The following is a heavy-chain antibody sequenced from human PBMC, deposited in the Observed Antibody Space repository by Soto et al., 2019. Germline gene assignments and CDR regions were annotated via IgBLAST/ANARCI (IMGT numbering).Heavy chain of an antibody. V-gene: IGHV4-59*01. CDR2: INYRGST. Sequence: LSLTCNVSGGSISNYYWNWVRQSPGKGLAWIGHINYRGSTSYNPSLKSRVTISIDTSKNQFSLKLSSVTAADTAVYYCARAESSSSEGFDYWGRGTLVTVSS. CDR3: ARAESSSSEGFDY. D-gene: IGHD6-6*01. J-gene: IGHJ4*02. CDR1: GGSISNYY.